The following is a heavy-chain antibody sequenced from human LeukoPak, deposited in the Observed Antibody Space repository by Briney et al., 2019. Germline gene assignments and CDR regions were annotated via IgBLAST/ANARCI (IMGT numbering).Heavy chain of an antibody. Sequence: AETLSLTCTVSGGSISSYYWSWIRQPPGKGLERIGYIYYSGSSNYNPSLKSRVTISVDTSKNQFSLKLSSVTDADTAVYYCARAPSKGYGAERGDYYYYGMDVWGQGTTVTVSS. J-gene: IGHJ6*02. CDR1: GGSISSYY. V-gene: IGHV4-59*12. CDR2: IYYSGSS. CDR3: ARAPSKGYGAERGDYYYYGMDV. D-gene: IGHD4-17*01.